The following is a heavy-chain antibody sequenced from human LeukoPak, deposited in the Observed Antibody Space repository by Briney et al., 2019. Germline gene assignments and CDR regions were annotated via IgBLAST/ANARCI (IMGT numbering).Heavy chain of an antibody. Sequence: PGGSLRLSCAASGFTFSNYGMHWVRQAPGKGLEWVAFVRFDGSNKYYADSVKGRFTISRDNSRNTLFLDMNSLRAEDTALYFCAKEEERFAAWGYLDSWGQGSLVTVSS. CDR3: AKEEERFAAWGYLDS. V-gene: IGHV3-30*02. J-gene: IGHJ4*02. D-gene: IGHD3-16*02. CDR1: GFTFSNYG. CDR2: VRFDGSNK.